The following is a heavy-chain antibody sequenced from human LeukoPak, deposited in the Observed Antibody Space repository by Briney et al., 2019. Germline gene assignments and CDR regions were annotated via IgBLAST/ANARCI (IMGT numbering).Heavy chain of an antibody. Sequence: PSETLSLTCVVSGYSISSAYYWGWIRQPPGKGLEWIASIYHTGSTYYNVSLKSRVTISIDTSRNQFSLKLNSVTAADTAVYYCAREAVEARTRWFDPWGQGTLVTVSS. CDR2: IYHTGST. CDR1: GYSISSAYY. V-gene: IGHV4-38-2*02. J-gene: IGHJ5*02. D-gene: IGHD1-26*01. CDR3: AREAVEARTRWFDP.